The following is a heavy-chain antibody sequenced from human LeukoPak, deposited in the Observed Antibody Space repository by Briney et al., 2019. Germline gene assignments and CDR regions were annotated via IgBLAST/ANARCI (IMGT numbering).Heavy chain of an antibody. CDR2: IKQDGSEK. V-gene: IGHV3-7*04. CDR3: ARDWDNIPGGY. D-gene: IGHD1-26*01. Sequence: PGRSLRLSCAASGFTFSSYWMHWVRQAPGKGLEWVANIKQDGSEKYYVDSVKGRFTISRDNAKNSLYLQMNSPRAEDTAVYYCARDWDNIPGGYWGQGTLVTVSS. J-gene: IGHJ4*02. CDR1: GFTFSSYW.